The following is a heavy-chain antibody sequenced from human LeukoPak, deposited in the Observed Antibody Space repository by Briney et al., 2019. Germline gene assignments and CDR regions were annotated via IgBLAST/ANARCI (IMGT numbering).Heavy chain of an antibody. Sequence: SETLSLTCAVYGGSFSGYYWSWIRQPPGKGLEWIGEINHSGSTNYNPSVKSRVTISVDTSKNQFSLKLSSVTAADTAVYYCARGSSDQYYYDSSGYPYYCYMDVWGKGTTVTVSS. D-gene: IGHD3-22*01. V-gene: IGHV4-34*01. CDR2: INHSGST. CDR1: GGSFSGYY. J-gene: IGHJ6*03. CDR3: ARGSSDQYYYDSSGYPYYCYMDV.